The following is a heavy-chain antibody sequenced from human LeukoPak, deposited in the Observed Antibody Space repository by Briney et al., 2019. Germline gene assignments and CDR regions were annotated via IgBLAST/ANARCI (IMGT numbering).Heavy chain of an antibody. D-gene: IGHD1-14*01. V-gene: IGHV3-20*04. CDR1: VFTFDDFG. Sequence: GRSLRLSCAVSVFTFDDFGVSWVREAAGNGLGWGSGFNWNVGSTGYADSVKGRFTISRDNAKNSLYLQMNSLRAEDTALYYCARARSDHPTLSCLHYYYCMDVWGKGPTVTVSS. CDR2: FNWNVGST. J-gene: IGHJ6*03. CDR3: ARARSDHPTLSCLHYYYCMDV.